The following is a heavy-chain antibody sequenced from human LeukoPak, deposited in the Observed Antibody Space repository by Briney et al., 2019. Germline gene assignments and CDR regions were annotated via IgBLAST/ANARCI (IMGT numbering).Heavy chain of an antibody. CDR3: ERARRDFGGGILPPYDY. Sequence: PGGSLRLSCAASGFTFSSYSMNWVRQAPGKGLEWVSSISSSSSYIYYADSVKGRFTISRDNANNSLYLQMNSLRAEDTAVYYCERARRDFGGGILPPYDYGGKEPLVTVSS. CDR1: GFTFSSYS. D-gene: IGHD4/OR15-4a*01. V-gene: IGHV3-21*01. J-gene: IGHJ4*02. CDR2: ISSSSSYI.